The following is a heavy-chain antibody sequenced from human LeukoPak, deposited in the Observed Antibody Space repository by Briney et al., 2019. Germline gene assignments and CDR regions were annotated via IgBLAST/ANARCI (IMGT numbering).Heavy chain of an antibody. Sequence: SETLSLTCTVSGGSISDYFWSWIRQPPGKGLEWIGYVYYSGSTNYNPSLKSRVTMSLDTSKNQFSLKLSSVTAADTAVYYCAREIATYGSGSYQFPYNMDVWGKGTTVTVSS. CDR2: VYYSGST. V-gene: IGHV4-59*01. D-gene: IGHD3-10*01. CDR1: GGSISDYF. J-gene: IGHJ6*03. CDR3: AREIATYGSGSYQFPYNMDV.